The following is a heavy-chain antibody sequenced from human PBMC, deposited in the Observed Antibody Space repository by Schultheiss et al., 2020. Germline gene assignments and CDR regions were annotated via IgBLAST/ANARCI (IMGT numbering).Heavy chain of an antibody. CDR2: INQDGSEK. D-gene: IGHD1-26*01. CDR3: VRHAHGTFDY. Sequence: GGSLRLSCAASGVTFSDYWMTWVRQAPGKGLEWVANINQDGSEKYSVDSVKGRFTISRDNAKNSVFLQMNSLRAEDAAMYFCVRHAHGTFDYWGQGTLVTVSS. V-gene: IGHV3-7*03. J-gene: IGHJ4*02. CDR1: GVTFSDYW.